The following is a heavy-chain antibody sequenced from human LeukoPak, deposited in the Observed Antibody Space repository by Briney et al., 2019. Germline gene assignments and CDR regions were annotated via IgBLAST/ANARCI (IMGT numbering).Heavy chain of an antibody. CDR2: IYYSGST. Sequence: SETLSLTCTVSGGSISSGGYYWSWIRQHPGKGLEWIGYIYYSGSTYYNPSLKSRVTISVDTSKNQFSLKLSSVTAADTAVYYCARGYSGYDYYFDYWGQGTLVTVSS. V-gene: IGHV4-31*03. D-gene: IGHD5-12*01. CDR3: ARGYSGYDYYFDY. J-gene: IGHJ4*02. CDR1: GGSISSGGYY.